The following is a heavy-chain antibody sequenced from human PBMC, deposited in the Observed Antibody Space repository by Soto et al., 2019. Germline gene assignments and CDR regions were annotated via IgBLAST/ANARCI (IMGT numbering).Heavy chain of an antibody. CDR2: ISGSGYST. V-gene: IGHV3-23*01. D-gene: IGHD3-22*01. J-gene: IGHJ3*02. Sequence: GGSLGLSCAAAGFTVNSYAMNWVRQAPGKGLEWVSSISGSGYSTYYADSAKGRFTISRDNSKNTLFLQMNSLRAEDTAVYYCAKAPYYYDSSGFYFHAFDIWGQGTMVTVSS. CDR1: GFTVNSYA. CDR3: AKAPYYYDSSGFYFHAFDI.